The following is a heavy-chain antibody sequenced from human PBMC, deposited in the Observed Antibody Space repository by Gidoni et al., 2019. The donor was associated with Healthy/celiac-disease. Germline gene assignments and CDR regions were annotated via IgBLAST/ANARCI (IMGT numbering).Heavy chain of an antibody. CDR2: INHSGST. D-gene: IGHD6-13*01. CDR3: ASGDSSSYSEVPPYGMDV. V-gene: IGHV4-34*01. Sequence: QVQLQQWGAGLLKPSETLSLTCAVYGGSFSGYYWSWIRQPPGKGLEWIGEINHSGSTNYNPSLKSRVTISVDTSKNQFSLKLSSVTAADTAVYYCASGDSSSYSEVPPYGMDVWGQGTTVTVSS. J-gene: IGHJ6*02. CDR1: GGSFSGYY.